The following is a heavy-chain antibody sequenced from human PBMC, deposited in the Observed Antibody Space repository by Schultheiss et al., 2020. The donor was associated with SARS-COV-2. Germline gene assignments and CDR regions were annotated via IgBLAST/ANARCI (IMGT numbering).Heavy chain of an antibody. CDR1: GGSISSGSYY. V-gene: IGHV4-61*02. CDR3: ARAGHDFDY. CDR2: IYTSGST. Sequence: SCTVSGGSISSGSYYWSWIRQPAGKGLEWIGRIYTSGSTNYNPSLKSRVTISVDTSKNQFSLKLSSVTAADTAVYYCARAGHDFDYWGQGTLVTVSS. D-gene: IGHD1-14*01. J-gene: IGHJ4*02.